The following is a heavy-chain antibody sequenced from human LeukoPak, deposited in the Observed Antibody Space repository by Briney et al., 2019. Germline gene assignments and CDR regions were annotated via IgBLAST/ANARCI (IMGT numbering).Heavy chain of an antibody. Sequence: SETLSLTCTVSGGSISSYYWSWIRQPPGKGLEWIGYIYYSGSTNYNPSLKSRVTISVDTSKNQFSLKLSSVTAADTAVYYCARHGRYSYGSFDYWGQGTLVTVSS. V-gene: IGHV4-59*08. J-gene: IGHJ4*02. CDR2: IYYSGST. CDR1: GGSISSYY. D-gene: IGHD5-18*01. CDR3: ARHGRYSYGSFDY.